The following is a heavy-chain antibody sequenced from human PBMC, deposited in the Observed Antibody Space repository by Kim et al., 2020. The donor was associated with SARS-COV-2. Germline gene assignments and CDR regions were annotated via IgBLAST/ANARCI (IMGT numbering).Heavy chain of an antibody. CDR1: GGTFSSYA. V-gene: IGHV1-69*13. CDR3: AGSTIVGDYYDGLDV. CDR2: IFPIFGTA. D-gene: IGHD1-26*01. Sequence: SVKVSCKASGGTFSSYAISWVRQAPGQGLEWMGGIFPIFGTANYAQKFQGRVTITADESTSTAYMELSSLRSEDTAVYYCAGSTIVGDYYDGLDVWGQGTTVTVSS. J-gene: IGHJ6*02.